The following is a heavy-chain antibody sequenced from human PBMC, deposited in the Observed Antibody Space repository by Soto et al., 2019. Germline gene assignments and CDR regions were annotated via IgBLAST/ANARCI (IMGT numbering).Heavy chain of an antibody. D-gene: IGHD6-19*01. V-gene: IGHV3-23*01. Sequence: HPGGSLRLSCAASGFTFSSYAMSWVRQAPGKGLEWVSAISGSGGSTYYADSVNGRFTISRDNSKNTLYLQMNSLRAEDTAVYYCAKDVPLAVAVLQRRGWFDPWGQGTLVTVSS. CDR3: AKDVPLAVAVLQRRGWFDP. J-gene: IGHJ5*02. CDR1: GFTFSSYA. CDR2: ISGSGGST.